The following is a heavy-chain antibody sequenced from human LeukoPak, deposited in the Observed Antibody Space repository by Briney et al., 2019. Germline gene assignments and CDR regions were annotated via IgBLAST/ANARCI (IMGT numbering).Heavy chain of an antibody. CDR1: GYTFTSYG. CDR2: ISAYNGNT. D-gene: IGHD3-22*01. J-gene: IGHJ4*02. V-gene: IGHV1-18*01. CDR3: ARGNLYDSSGYAYSFDY. Sequence: EASVKVSCKASGYTFTSYGISWVRQAPGQGLEWMGWISAYNGNTNYAQKLQGRVTMTTDTSTSTTYMEMRSLRSDDTAVYYCARGNLYDSSGYAYSFDYWGQETLVTVSS.